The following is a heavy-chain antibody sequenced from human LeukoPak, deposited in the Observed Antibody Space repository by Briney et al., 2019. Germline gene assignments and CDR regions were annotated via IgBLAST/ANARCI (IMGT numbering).Heavy chain of an antibody. J-gene: IGHJ3*02. CDR3: AKDQEFIGDASDM. CDR1: GFNFRNYA. CDR2: ISANDDTT. V-gene: IGHV3-23*01. D-gene: IGHD2-15*01. Sequence: GESLKISCVASGFNFRNYAMIWLRQAPGKGLEWVSPISANDDTTYYADSLKGRFIISRDNSKNTLYLQANSLRDEDTAIYDCAKDQEFIGDASDMWGQGTMVTVSS.